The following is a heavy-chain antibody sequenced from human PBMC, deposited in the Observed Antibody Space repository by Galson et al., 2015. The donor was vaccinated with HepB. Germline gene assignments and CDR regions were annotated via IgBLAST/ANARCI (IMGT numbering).Heavy chain of an antibody. CDR2: ISGSGGSI. J-gene: IGHJ4*02. Sequence: SLRLSCAASGFTFSSYAMSWVRQAPGKGLEWVSVISGSGGSIYYADSVKGRFTVSRDNSKNTLYLQMNSLRAEDTAVYYCAKDREVGYSYGHVFDYWGQGTLVTVSS. D-gene: IGHD5-18*01. CDR3: AKDREVGYSYGHVFDY. CDR1: GFTFSSYA. V-gene: IGHV3-23*01.